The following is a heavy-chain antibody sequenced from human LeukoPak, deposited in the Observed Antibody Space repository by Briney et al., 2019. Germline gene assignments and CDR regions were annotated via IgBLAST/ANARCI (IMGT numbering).Heavy chain of an antibody. Sequence: GASVKVSCRTSGYDFTDFYIHWVRQAPGRGLEWMGRMKPKKGGADYSQKFQGRVTMTRDTSMNTAYMDLSGLESDDTAIYYCARGGRNASPYNWLDPWGQGTLVTVSS. CDR1: GYDFTDFY. CDR3: ARGGRNASPYNWLDP. V-gene: IGHV1-2*06. D-gene: IGHD2-2*01. CDR2: MKPKKGGA. J-gene: IGHJ5*02.